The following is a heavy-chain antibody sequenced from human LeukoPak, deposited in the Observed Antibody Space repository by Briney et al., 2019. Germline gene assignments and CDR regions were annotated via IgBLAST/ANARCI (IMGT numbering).Heavy chain of an antibody. CDR2: IYTSGST. CDR1: GGSISSYY. J-gene: IGHJ6*03. CDR3: ARGGMVGDPDYYYYCYMDV. V-gene: IGHV4-4*07. D-gene: IGHD3-10*02. Sequence: SETLSLTCTVSGGSISSYYWSWIRQPAGKGLEWIGRIYTSGSTNYNPSLKSRVTMSVDTSKNQFSLKLSSVTAADTAVYYCARGGMVGDPDYYYYCYMDVWGKGTTVTISS.